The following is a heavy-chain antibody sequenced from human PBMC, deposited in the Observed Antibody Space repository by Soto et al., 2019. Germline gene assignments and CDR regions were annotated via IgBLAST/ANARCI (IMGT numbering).Heavy chain of an antibody. V-gene: IGHV2-5*02. CDR2: IYWDDDK. CDR1: GFSLSTSGVG. J-gene: IGHJ4*02. Sequence: QITLKESGPTLVKPTQTLTLTCTFSGFSLSTSGVGVGWIRQPPGKALEWLALIYWDDDKRYSPSLKSRLTITRDTSKNQVVLTMTNMDPVDTATYYCAYSRYTGSGVDYWGQGTLVTVSS. CDR3: AYSRYTGSGVDY. D-gene: IGHD3-10*01.